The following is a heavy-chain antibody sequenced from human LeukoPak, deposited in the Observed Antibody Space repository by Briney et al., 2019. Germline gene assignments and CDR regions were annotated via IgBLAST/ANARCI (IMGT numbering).Heavy chain of an antibody. CDR3: ARGRWGSYYFDH. CDR1: GYTFTSYG. D-gene: IGHD3-16*01. V-gene: IGHV1-18*01. J-gene: IGHJ4*02. Sequence: RWASVKVSCKASGYTFTSYGITWVRQAPGQGLEWMGWISAYNGNTNYAQKLQGRVTMTTDTSTSTAYMELRSLRSDDTAAYYCARGRWGSYYFDHWGQGTLVTVSS. CDR2: ISAYNGNT.